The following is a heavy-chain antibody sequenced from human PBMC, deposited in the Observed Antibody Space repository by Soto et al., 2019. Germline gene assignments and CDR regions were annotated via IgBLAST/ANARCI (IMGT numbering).Heavy chain of an antibody. V-gene: IGHV1-18*01. CDR3: ARAEYYDYVWGSYRFLTYYFDY. CDR1: GYTFTSYG. Sequence: ASVKVSCKASGYTFTSYGISWVRQAPGQGLEWMGWISAYNGNTNYAQKLQGRVTMTTDTSTSTAYMELRSLRSDDTAVYYCARAEYYDYVWGSYRFLTYYFDYWGQGTLVTVSS. J-gene: IGHJ4*02. D-gene: IGHD3-16*02. CDR2: ISAYNGNT.